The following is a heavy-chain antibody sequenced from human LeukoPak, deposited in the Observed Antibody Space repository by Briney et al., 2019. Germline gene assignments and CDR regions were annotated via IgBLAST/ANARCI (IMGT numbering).Heavy chain of an antibody. CDR2: IRYDGSNK. D-gene: IGHD2-2*01. J-gene: IGHJ4*02. CDR3: AKDEFGYCSSTSCYILDY. CDR1: GFTFSSYG. V-gene: IGHV3-30*02. Sequence: GGSLRLSCAASGFTFSSYGMHWVRQAPGKGLEGVAFIRYDGSNKDYADSVKGRFTISRDNSKNTLYLQMNSLRADDTAVYYCAKDEFGYCSSTSCYILDYWGQGTLVTVSS.